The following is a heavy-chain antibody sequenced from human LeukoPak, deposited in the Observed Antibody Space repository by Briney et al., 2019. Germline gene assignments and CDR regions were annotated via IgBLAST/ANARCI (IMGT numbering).Heavy chain of an antibody. CDR1: GFTFSSYA. V-gene: IGHV3-30-3*01. CDR2: ISYDGSNK. J-gene: IGHJ4*02. Sequence: PGGSLRLSCAASGFTFSSYAMHWVRQAPGKGLEWVAVISYDGSNKYYADSVKGRFTISRDNPKNTLYLQMNSLRAEDTAVYYCARDPDGSGGYYFDYWGQGTLVTVSS. CDR3: ARDPDGSGGYYFDY. D-gene: IGHD3-10*01.